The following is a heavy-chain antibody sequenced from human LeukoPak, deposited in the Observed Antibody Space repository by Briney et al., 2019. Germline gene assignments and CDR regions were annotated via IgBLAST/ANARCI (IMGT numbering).Heavy chain of an antibody. D-gene: IGHD5-18*01. CDR1: GSTFSSYA. V-gene: IGHV1-69*13. CDR2: IIPIFGTA. CDR3: ARASSDDTAMATPFAY. J-gene: IGHJ4*02. Sequence: ASVKVSCKASGSTFSSYAISWVRQAPGQGLEWMGGIIPIFGTAKYLQKFQGRVTITADESTSTAYMELSRLRFEDTAIYYCARASSDDTAMATPFAYWGQGTLVTVSS.